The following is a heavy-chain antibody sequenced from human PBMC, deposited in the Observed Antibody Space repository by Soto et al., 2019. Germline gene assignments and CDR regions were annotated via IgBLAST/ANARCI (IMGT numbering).Heavy chain of an antibody. CDR1: GGSISSFY. D-gene: IGHD6-13*01. CDR2: IYSGGMN. CDR3: ARGSRRWDY. V-gene: IGHV4-4*07. Sequence: SETLSLTCTVSGGSISSFYCSWIRQPAGKGLEWIGRIYSGGMNNYNPSLKSRVTMSVDTSKNQFSLRLSSVTAADTAMYYCARGSRRWDYLGQGTLFTVSS. J-gene: IGHJ4*02.